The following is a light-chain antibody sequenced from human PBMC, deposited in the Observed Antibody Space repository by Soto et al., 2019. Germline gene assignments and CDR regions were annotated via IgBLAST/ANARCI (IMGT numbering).Light chain of an antibody. CDR3: QQFSSYPLT. CDR1: QSVSSNY. J-gene: IGKJ4*01. CDR2: GAS. V-gene: IGKV3-20*01. Sequence: EIVMTQSPATLALSPGERATLSCRASQSVSSNYITWYQQKPGQAPRRLIFGASSRATGIPDRFSGGGSGTDFTLTISRLEPEDFAVYYCQQFSSYPLTFGGGTKV.